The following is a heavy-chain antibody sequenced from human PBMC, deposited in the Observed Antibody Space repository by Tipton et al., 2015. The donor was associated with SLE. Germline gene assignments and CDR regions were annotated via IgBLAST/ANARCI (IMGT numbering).Heavy chain of an antibody. Sequence: WSLRLSCAASGFTFSSCAMSWVRQAPGKGLEWVSGINWNGVSTGYADSVKGRFTISRDNAKNSLYLQMNSLRAEDTALYYCAREGLRVWGMDVWGQGTTVTVSS. CDR2: INWNGVST. J-gene: IGHJ6*02. CDR3: AREGLRVWGMDV. CDR1: GFTFSSCA. V-gene: IGHV3-20*04.